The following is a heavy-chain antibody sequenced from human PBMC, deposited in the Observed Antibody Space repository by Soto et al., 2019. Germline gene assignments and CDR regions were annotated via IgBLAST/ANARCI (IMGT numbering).Heavy chain of an antibody. Sequence: QVQLVQSGAEMRKPGSSLRVSCKASGGTFSDYAFSWVRQAPGQGLEWMGGIVPRFDSPNYAQKFGGRVTSTAEPSCSTVYMELGGVRLDDAGVYFCGRDRIQLRLGKDCLDGMDVWGQGTSIIVSS. V-gene: IGHV1-69*01. CDR2: IVPRFDSP. J-gene: IGHJ6*02. CDR1: GGTFSDYA. CDR3: GRDRIQLRLGKDCLDGMDV. D-gene: IGHD3-16*01.